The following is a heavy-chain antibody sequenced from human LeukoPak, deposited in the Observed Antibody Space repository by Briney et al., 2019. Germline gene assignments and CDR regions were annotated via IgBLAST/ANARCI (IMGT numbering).Heavy chain of an antibody. V-gene: IGHV1-69*05. CDR2: IIPIFGTA. Sequence: SVKVSCKASGGTFSSYAISWVRQAPGQGLAWMGGIIPIFGTANYAQKFQGRVTITTDESTSTAYMELSSLRSEDTAVYYCATYLTYYYDSSGPRDAFDIWGQGTMVTVSS. J-gene: IGHJ3*02. CDR1: GGTFSSYA. CDR3: ATYLTYYYDSSGPRDAFDI. D-gene: IGHD3-22*01.